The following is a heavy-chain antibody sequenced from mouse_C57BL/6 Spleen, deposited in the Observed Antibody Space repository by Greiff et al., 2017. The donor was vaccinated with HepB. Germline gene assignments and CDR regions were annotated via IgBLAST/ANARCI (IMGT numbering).Heavy chain of an antibody. D-gene: IGHD2-3*01. Sequence: EVQLQQSVAELVRPGASVKLSCTASGFNIKNTYMHWVKQRPEQGLEWIGRIDPANGNTKYAPKFQGKATITADTSSNTAYLQLSSLTSEDTAIYYWASGGADGYFPFAYWGQGTLVTVSA. CDR1: GFNIKNTY. J-gene: IGHJ3*01. CDR3: ASGGADGYFPFAY. CDR2: IDPANGNT. V-gene: IGHV14-3*01.